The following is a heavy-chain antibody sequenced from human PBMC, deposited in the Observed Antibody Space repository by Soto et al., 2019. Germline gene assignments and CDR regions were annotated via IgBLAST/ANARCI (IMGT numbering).Heavy chain of an antibody. V-gene: IGHV1-2*02. CDR3: ARADRSGFIIHFGS. Sequence: QVHLVQSGAEVKKPGASVKVSCKASGYTFTVRYMHWVRQAPGQGLEWMGWINPNSGGTNYARKFQGRVTITRDTANSTAYMELSRLTFDDTAVYYCARADRSGFIIHFGSWGQGTLVTVSS. CDR1: GYTFTVRY. J-gene: IGHJ4*02. D-gene: IGHD3-22*01. CDR2: INPNSGGT.